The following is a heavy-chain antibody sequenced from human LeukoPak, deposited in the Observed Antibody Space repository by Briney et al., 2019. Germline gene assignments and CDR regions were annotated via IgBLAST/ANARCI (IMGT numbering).Heavy chain of an antibody. V-gene: IGHV1-2*04. J-gene: IGHJ4*02. CDR3: ARDRGDGYNEYYFDY. D-gene: IGHD5-24*01. CDR2: INPNSGGT. CDR1: GYTFTGYY. Sequence: GASVKVSCKASGYTFTGYYMHWVRQAPGQGLEWMGWINPNSGGTNYAQKFQGWVTMTRDTSISTAYMELSSLRSEDTAVYYCARDRGDGYNEYYFDYWGQGTLVTVSS.